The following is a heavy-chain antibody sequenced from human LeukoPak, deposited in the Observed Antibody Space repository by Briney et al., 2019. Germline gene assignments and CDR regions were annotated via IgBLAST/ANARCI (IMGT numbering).Heavy chain of an antibody. Sequence: ASVSVSCKASGYTFSVYYMHGVPDAPRQRLGWVGGVNHNSGGTNYEQKLQGRVTMTRDTSISTAYLELSRLRSDDTAVYYCARCPPVSSGWYERARAFDMGGQGTMVTLPS. D-gene: IGHD6-19*01. CDR2: VNHNSGGT. J-gene: IGHJ3*02. V-gene: IGHV1-2*02. CDR1: GYTFSVYY. CDR3: ARCPPVSSGWYERARAFDM.